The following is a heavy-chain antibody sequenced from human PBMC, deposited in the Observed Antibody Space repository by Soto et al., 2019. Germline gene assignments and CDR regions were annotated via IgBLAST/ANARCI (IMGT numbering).Heavy chain of an antibody. Sequence: GCGPTLVNPTQTLTLTCTFSGFSRSTSGMCVSWIRQPPGKALEWLALIDWDDDKYYSTSLKTRLTISKDTSKNQVVLTMTNMDPVDTATYYCARSHYDFWSGYYPAYYYYYGMDVWGQGTTVTVSS. V-gene: IGHV2-70*01. D-gene: IGHD3-3*01. CDR2: IDWDDDK. CDR3: ARSHYDFWSGYYPAYYYYYGMDV. J-gene: IGHJ6*02. CDR1: GFSRSTSGMC.